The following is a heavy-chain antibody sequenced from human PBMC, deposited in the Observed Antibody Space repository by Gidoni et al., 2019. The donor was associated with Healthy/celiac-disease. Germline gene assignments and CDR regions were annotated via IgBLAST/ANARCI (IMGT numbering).Heavy chain of an antibody. CDR2: ISGSGGST. Sequence: EVPLLESGGGLVQPGGSLRLSCAASGFTFSSYAMSWVRQAPGKGLEWVSAISGSGGSTYYADSVKGRFTISRDNSKNTLYLQMNSLRAEDTAVYYCAKDTQITMVRGVIFDYWGQGTLVTVSS. D-gene: IGHD3-10*01. CDR3: AKDTQITMVRGVIFDY. CDR1: GFTFSSYA. V-gene: IGHV3-23*01. J-gene: IGHJ4*02.